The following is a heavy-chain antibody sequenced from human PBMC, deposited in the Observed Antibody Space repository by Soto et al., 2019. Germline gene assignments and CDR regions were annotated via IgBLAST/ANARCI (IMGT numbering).Heavy chain of an antibody. J-gene: IGHJ4*02. Sequence: GGSLRLSCAASGFTFSSYGMHWVRQAPGKGLEWVAVIWYDGSNKYYADSVKGRFTISRDNSKNTLYLQMNSLRAEDTAVYYCARDSEFKSSGYDLIPDYWGQGTLVTVSS. D-gene: IGHD5-12*01. CDR1: GFTFSSYG. CDR2: IWYDGSNK. CDR3: ARDSEFKSSGYDLIPDY. V-gene: IGHV3-33*01.